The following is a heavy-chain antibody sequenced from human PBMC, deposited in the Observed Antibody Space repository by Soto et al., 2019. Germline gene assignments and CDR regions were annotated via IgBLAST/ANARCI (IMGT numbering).Heavy chain of an antibody. CDR1: GYTFTSYY. J-gene: IGHJ6*03. CDR3: ARAGDYGDLDYYYMDV. Sequence: ASVKVSCKASGYTFTSYYMHWVGQAPGQGLEWMGIINHSGGSTSYAQKFQGRVTMTRDTSTSTVYMELSSLRSEDTAVYYCARAGDYGDLDYYYMDVWGKGTTVTVSS. V-gene: IGHV1-46*03. D-gene: IGHD4-17*01. CDR2: INHSGGST.